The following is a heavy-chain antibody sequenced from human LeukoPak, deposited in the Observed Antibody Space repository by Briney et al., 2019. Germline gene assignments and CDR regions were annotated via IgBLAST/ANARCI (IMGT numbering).Heavy chain of an antibody. Sequence: SETLSLTCTVSGGSISSYYWSWIRQPPGKGLEWIGYIYYSGSTNYNPSLKSRVTISVDTSKNQFSLKLSSVTAADTAVYYCARGGPASMVRGFFDYWGQGTLVTVSS. V-gene: IGHV4-59*01. D-gene: IGHD3-10*01. CDR3: ARGGPASMVRGFFDY. CDR2: IYYSGST. CDR1: GGSISSYY. J-gene: IGHJ4*02.